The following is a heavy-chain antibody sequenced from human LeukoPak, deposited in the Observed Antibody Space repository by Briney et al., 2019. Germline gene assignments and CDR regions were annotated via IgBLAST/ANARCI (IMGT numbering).Heavy chain of an antibody. V-gene: IGHV4-39*07. Sequence: SQTLSLTCTVSGGSISSGSYYWSWIRQPPGKGLEWIGSIYYSGSTYYNPSLKSRVTISVDTSKNQFSLKLSSVTAADTAVYYCARGRTYYDFWSGYSDYYYYMDVWGKGTTVTVSS. CDR1: GGSISSGSYY. D-gene: IGHD3-3*01. CDR2: IYYSGST. CDR3: ARGRTYYDFWSGYSDYYYYMDV. J-gene: IGHJ6*03.